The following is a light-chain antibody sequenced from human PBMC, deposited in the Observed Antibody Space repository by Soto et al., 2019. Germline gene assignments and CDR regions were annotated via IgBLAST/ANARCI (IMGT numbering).Light chain of an antibody. CDR1: SSDVGGYNY. J-gene: IGLJ2*01. Sequence: QSALTQPASVSGSPGQSITISCTGTSSDVGGYNYVPWYQQHPGKAPKLMIYEVSNRPSGVSNRFSGSKSGNTASLTISGLQAEDEADYYCSSYTSSSTLGVFGGGTQLTVL. CDR3: SSYTSSSTLGV. V-gene: IGLV2-14*01. CDR2: EVS.